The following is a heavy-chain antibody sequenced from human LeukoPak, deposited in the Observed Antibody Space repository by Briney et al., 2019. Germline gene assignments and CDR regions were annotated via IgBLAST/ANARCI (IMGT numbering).Heavy chain of an antibody. CDR2: IRSKANSYAT. V-gene: IGHV3-73*01. CDR3: TRDYGVLFDY. J-gene: IGHJ4*02. Sequence: GGSLRLSCAASGFTFSGSAIHWVRQASGKGLEWVGRIRSKANSYATSSAASVKGRFTIFRDDSKNTAYLQMNSLKTEDTAVYYCTRDYGVLFDYWGQGTLVTVSS. D-gene: IGHD4-17*01. CDR1: GFTFSGSA.